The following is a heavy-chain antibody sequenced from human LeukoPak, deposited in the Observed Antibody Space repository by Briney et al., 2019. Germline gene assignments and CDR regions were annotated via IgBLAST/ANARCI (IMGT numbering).Heavy chain of an antibody. CDR2: IYPGDSGT. J-gene: IGHJ4*02. Sequence: GESLKISCKGSGYSFTSYWIGWVRQMPGKGLEWMGIIYPGDSGTRYSPSFQGQVTISADKSISTAYLQWSSLKASDTAMYYCARRTYYDSSGYYVDYWGQGTLVTVSS. CDR3: ARRTYYDSSGYYVDY. D-gene: IGHD3-22*01. V-gene: IGHV5-51*01. CDR1: GYSFTSYW.